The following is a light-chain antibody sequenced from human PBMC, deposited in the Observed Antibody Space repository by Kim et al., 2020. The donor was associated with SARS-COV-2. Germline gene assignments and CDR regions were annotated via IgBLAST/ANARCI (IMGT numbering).Light chain of an antibody. V-gene: IGKV1-33*01. CDR1: KDISNY. J-gene: IGKJ2*01. Sequence: ASVGDRVTITCQASKDISNYLNWYQQKPGKAPKLLIYDASNLETGVPSRFSGSGSGTDFTFTISSLQPEDIATYYCKQYDNRPMYTFGQGTKLEI. CDR2: DAS. CDR3: KQYDNRPMYT.